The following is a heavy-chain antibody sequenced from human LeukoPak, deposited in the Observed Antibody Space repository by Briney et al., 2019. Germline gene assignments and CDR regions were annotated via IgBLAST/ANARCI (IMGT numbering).Heavy chain of an antibody. CDR3: ARDVDYGDQYYFDY. Sequence: ASVKVSCKASGYTFTSYGISWVRQAPGQGLEWMGWISAYNGNTNYAQKLQGRVTITTDTSTSTAYMELRSLRSDDTAVYYCARDVDYGDQYYFDYWGQGTLVTVSS. CDR2: ISAYNGNT. D-gene: IGHD4-17*01. CDR1: GYTFTSYG. V-gene: IGHV1-18*01. J-gene: IGHJ4*02.